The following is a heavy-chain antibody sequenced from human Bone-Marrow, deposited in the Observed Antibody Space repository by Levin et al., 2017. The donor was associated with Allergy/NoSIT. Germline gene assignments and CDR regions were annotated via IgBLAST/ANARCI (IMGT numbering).Heavy chain of an antibody. J-gene: IGHJ4*02. V-gene: IGHV4-31*03. CDR3: ARGGKNFWTGVPAAVFES. D-gene: IGHD3/OR15-3a*01. Sequence: PSETLSLTCTVSGGSMSSDGHHWTWIRQNPGKGLEWIGHIFHNGRTYYSPSLKSRTFISIDTSNDQFSLKLASVTAADTGIYYCARGGKNFWTGVPAAVFESWGQGALVTVSS. CDR1: GGSMSSDGHH. CDR2: IFHNGRT.